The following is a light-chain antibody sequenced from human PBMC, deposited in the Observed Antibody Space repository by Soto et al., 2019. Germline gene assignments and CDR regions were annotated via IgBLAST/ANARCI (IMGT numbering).Light chain of an antibody. CDR1: SSNIGTSS. CDR2: TTN. V-gene: IGLV1-44*01. Sequence: QSALAHPHSASGTPGQRVTISCSGSSSNIGTSSVHWFQQLPGTAPKLLISTTNQRPSGVPERFSGSKSGTSASLAISGLQSEDEADYYCAAWDDSLNGHVFGTGTKVTVL. J-gene: IGLJ1*01. CDR3: AAWDDSLNGHV.